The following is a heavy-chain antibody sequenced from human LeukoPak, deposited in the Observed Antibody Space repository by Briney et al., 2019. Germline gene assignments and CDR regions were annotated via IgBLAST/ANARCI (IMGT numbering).Heavy chain of an antibody. CDR1: GYTFTSYD. Sequence: ASVKVSCRASGYTFTSYDINWVRQATGQGLEWMGWMNPNSGNTGYAQKFQGRVTMTRNTSISTAYMELSSLRSEDTAVYYCARMGYYESSGYYEYWGQGTLVTVSS. V-gene: IGHV1-8*01. J-gene: IGHJ4*02. CDR3: ARMGYYESSGYYEY. D-gene: IGHD3-22*01. CDR2: MNPNSGNT.